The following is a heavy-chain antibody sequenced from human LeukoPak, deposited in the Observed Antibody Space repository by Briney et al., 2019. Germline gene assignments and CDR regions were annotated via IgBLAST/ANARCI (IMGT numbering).Heavy chain of an antibody. CDR3: AKIGPTYYYDSSGYSTDY. V-gene: IGHV3-21*04. Sequence: GGSLRLSCAASGFTFSSYSMNWVRQAPGKGLEWVSSISSSSYIYYADSVKGRFTISRDNAKNSLYLQMNSLRAEDTAVYYCAKIGPTYYYDSSGYSTDYWGQGTLVTVSS. CDR2: ISSSSYI. CDR1: GFTFSSYS. D-gene: IGHD3-22*01. J-gene: IGHJ4*02.